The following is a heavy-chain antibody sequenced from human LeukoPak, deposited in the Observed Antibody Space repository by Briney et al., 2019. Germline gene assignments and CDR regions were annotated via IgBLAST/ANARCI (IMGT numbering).Heavy chain of an antibody. J-gene: IGHJ3*02. Sequence: GSLRLSCAASGFTFSSYEMNWIRQPPGKGPEWIGSIYYSGSTSYNPSLKSRVTISIDTSKSQFSLKLSSVTAADTAVYYCAKWGRDYYDSSGYFGDDAFDIWGQGTMVTVSS. CDR2: IYYSGST. CDR1: GFTFSSYE. CDR3: AKWGRDYYDSSGYFGDDAFDI. D-gene: IGHD3-22*01. V-gene: IGHV4-59*05.